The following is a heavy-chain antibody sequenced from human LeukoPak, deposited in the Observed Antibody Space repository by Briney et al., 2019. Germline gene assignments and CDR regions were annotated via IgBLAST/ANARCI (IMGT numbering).Heavy chain of an antibody. CDR2: IYPGDSDT. CDR1: GYSFTSYW. Sequence: GESLKISCKGSGYSFTSYWIGWVRQMPGKGLEWMGIIYPGDSDTRYSPSFQGQVTISADKSISTAYLQWSSLKASDTAMYYCARADYYGSGSYRSLLYYFDYWGQGTLVTVSS. V-gene: IGHV5-51*01. D-gene: IGHD3-10*01. CDR3: ARADYYGSGSYRSLLYYFDY. J-gene: IGHJ4*02.